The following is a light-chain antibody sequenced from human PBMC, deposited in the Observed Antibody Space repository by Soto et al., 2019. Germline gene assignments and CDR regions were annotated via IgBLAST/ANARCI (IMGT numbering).Light chain of an antibody. V-gene: IGKV1-5*01. J-gene: IGKJ2*02. CDR1: QSISGW. Sequence: DIPMTQSPSTLSASVGDRVTITCRASQSISGWLAWYQQKPGKAPKLLIYDASSLESGVPSRFRGSGSGTEFTLTISSLQPDDFATYYCQQYNSYSWTFGQGTKLEIK. CDR2: DAS. CDR3: QQYNSYSWT.